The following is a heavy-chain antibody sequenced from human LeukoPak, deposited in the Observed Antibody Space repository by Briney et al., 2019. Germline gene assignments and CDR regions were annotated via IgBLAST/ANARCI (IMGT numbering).Heavy chain of an antibody. V-gene: IGHV2-5*08. Sequence: TLSLTCTVSGGSISSGGYYWSWIRQPPGKALEWLAVIYWDDDKRYSPSLKSRLTITKDTSKNQVVLTMTNIDPVDTATYYCAHRLPSGAPWAFGYFDYWGQGTLVTVSS. CDR2: IYWDDDK. CDR1: GGSISSGGYY. J-gene: IGHJ4*02. CDR3: AHRLPSGAPWAFGYFDY. D-gene: IGHD3-3*01.